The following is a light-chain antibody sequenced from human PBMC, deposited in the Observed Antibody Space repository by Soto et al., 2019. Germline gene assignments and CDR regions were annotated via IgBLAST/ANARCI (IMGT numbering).Light chain of an antibody. CDR3: PSYTRSSTPV. J-gene: IGLJ1*01. V-gene: IGLV2-14*01. Sequence: QSALTQPASVSGSPGQSITISCTGTSSDVGGYNYVSWYQQHPGKAPKLMIYDVSNRPSGVSNRFSGSKSGNTASLTISGLQAEDEAEHYCPSYTRSSTPVLGPATNVTVL. CDR1: SSDVGGYNY. CDR2: DVS.